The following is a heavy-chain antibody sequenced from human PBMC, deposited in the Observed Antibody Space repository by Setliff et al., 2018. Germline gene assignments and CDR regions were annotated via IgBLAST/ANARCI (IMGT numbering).Heavy chain of an antibody. V-gene: IGHV1-46*01. CDR1: GYTFTSYY. D-gene: IGHD3-9*01. Sequence: ASVKVSCKASGYTFTSYYMHWVRQAPGQGLEWMGIINPSGGSTSYAQKFQGRVTMTRDTSTSTVYMELSSLRSEDTAVYYCAGDPTTYYDILTGSSSRRYGMDVWGQGTTVTVSS. CDR2: INPSGGST. CDR3: AGDPTTYYDILTGSSSRRYGMDV. J-gene: IGHJ6*02.